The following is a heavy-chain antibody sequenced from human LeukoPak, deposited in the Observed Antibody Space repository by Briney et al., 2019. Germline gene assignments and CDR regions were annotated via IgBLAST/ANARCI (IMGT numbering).Heavy chain of an antibody. V-gene: IGHV3-30*04. J-gene: IGHJ4*02. CDR3: ARESGSSGWYLYFDY. CDR1: GFPFSAYS. CDR2: ISYDENQQ. D-gene: IGHD6-19*01. Sequence: GGSLRLSCAASGFPFSAYSLHWVRQAPGQGLEWIAVISYDENQQYYADSVKGRFTISGDNSKNTLYLQMNSLRAEDTAVYYCARESGSSGWYLYFDYWGQGTPVTVSS.